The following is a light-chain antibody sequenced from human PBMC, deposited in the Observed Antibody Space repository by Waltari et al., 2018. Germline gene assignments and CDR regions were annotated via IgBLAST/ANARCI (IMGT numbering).Light chain of an antibody. V-gene: IGKV1-39*01. CDR2: AAS. CDR3: QQSDDTPYT. J-gene: IGKJ2*01. Sequence: DIQMTQSPSSLSASVGDRVTVTCRASQNINSFVNWYQQIPGKPPKLLSFAASRLQRGVPSRFSGSGSGTDFTLTISSLQPEDFATYYCQQSDDTPYTFGQGTKLQIK. CDR1: QNINSF.